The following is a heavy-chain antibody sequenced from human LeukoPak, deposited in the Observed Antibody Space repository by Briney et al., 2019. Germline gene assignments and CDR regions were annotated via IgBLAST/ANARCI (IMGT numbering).Heavy chain of an antibody. CDR3: ARARGRFFDY. V-gene: IGHV4-34*01. Sequence: SETLSLTCAVYGGSFGGYYWSWIRQPPGKGLEWIGEINHSGSTNYNPSLKSRVTISVDTSKNQFSLKLSSVTAADTAVYYCARARGRFFDYWGQGTLVTVSS. CDR1: GGSFGGYY. CDR2: INHSGST. J-gene: IGHJ4*02.